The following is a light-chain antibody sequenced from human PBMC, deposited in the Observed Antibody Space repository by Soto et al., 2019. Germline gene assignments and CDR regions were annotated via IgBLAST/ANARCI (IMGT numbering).Light chain of an antibody. CDR3: TTFAPGRIYV. CDR1: SSDIGPYDY. CDR2: EVS. Sequence: QSVLTQPASVSGSPGQSITISCSGASSDIGPYDYVSWYQLHPGRAPKLLIYEVSNRPSGVSYRFSGSKSGNTASLPISGLQAEDEGDYYCTTFAPGRIYVFGSGTKLTVL. J-gene: IGLJ1*01. V-gene: IGLV2-14*01.